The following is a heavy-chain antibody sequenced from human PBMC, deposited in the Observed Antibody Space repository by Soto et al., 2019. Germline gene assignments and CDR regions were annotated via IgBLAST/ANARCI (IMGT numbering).Heavy chain of an antibody. CDR1: GYTFTGYY. CDR2: INPNSGGT. V-gene: IGHV1-2*02. J-gene: IGHJ3*02. D-gene: IGHD3-9*01. Sequence: GASVKVSCKASGYTFTGYYMHWVRQAPGQGLEWMGWINPNSGGTNYAQKFQGRVTMTRDTSISTAYMELSRLRSDDTAVYYCARDRGLEYYDILTGYYQHDAFDIWGQGTMVTVSS. CDR3: ARDRGLEYYDILTGYYQHDAFDI.